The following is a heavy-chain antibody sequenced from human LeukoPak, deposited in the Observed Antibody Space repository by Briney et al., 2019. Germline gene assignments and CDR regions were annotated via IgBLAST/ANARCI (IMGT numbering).Heavy chain of an antibody. CDR1: GGSISSSSYY. CDR2: IYYSGST. J-gene: IGHJ4*02. V-gene: IGHV4-39*07. Sequence: SETLSLTCTVSGGSISSSSYYWGWIRQPPGKGLEWIGSIYYSGSTYYSPSLKSRVTISVDTSKNQFSLKLSSVTAADTAVYYCARDEGFGELLPLDYWGQGTLVTVSS. CDR3: ARDEGFGELLPLDY. D-gene: IGHD3-10*01.